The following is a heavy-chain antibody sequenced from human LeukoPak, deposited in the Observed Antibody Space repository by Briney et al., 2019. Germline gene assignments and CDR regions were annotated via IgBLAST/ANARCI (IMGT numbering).Heavy chain of an antibody. J-gene: IGHJ4*02. CDR2: IRFDGSDK. D-gene: IGHD6-6*01. Sequence: GRSLRLSCSASGFTFSTYGMHWVRQAPGKGLEWVAFIRFDGSDKYYADSVKGRFTISRDNSKNTVYLQMNSLRAEDTAVYSCAISSSRAPDYWGQGTLVTVSS. V-gene: IGHV3-30*02. CDR3: AISSSRAPDY. CDR1: GFTFSTYG.